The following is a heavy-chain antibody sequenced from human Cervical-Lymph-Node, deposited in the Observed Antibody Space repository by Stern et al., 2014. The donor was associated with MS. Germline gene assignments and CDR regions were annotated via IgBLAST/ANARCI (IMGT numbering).Heavy chain of an antibody. CDR1: GYSFTDFN. J-gene: IGHJ6*02. CDR3: ATHGGSSFQMDV. CDR2: ASPHPGGA. Sequence: VQLLESGAEVKKPGASVKVSCKASGYSFTDFNTHWVRQAPGQGLEWMGRASPHPGGAKDAEKFQGRVTRTRDTSIPTAYMELDRLTSDDPAVYYCATHGGSSFQMDVWGQGTTVTVSS. V-gene: IGHV1-2*01. D-gene: IGHD6-13*01.